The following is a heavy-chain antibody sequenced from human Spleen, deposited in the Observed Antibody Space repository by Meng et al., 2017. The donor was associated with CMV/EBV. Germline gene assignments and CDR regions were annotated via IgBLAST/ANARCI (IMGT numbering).Heavy chain of an antibody. D-gene: IGHD6-19*01. V-gene: IGHV3-48*03. CDR2: VSRSGTVI. CDR3: ARDGGWYYFDY. J-gene: IGHJ4*02. CDR1: RFTFNNDA. Sequence: GGSLRLSCAGSRFTFNNDAMNWVRQAPGKGLEWVAYVSRSGTVIYYADSVKGRFIISRDNAQKTLHLQMSSLRAGDTAVYYCARDGGWYYFDYWGQGTLVTVSS.